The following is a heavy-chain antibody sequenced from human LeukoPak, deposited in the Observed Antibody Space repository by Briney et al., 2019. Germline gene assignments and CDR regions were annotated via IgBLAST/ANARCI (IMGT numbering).Heavy chain of an antibody. D-gene: IGHD1-14*01. CDR1: GGSISSGDYY. CDR3: ARQITREAFDI. V-gene: IGHV4-30-4*01. J-gene: IGHJ3*02. CDR2: MYYIGST. Sequence: SQTLSLTCTVSGGSISSGDYYWSWIRQPPGKGLEWIGNMYYIGSTYYSPSLKSRVTISVDTSKSQFSLKLSSVTAADTAVYHCARQITREAFDIWGQGTMVTVSS.